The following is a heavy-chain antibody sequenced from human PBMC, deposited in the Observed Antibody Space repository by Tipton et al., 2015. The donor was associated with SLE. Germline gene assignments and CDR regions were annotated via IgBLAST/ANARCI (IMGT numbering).Heavy chain of an antibody. V-gene: IGHV4-59*03. CDR2: VFYTGVT. J-gene: IGHJ4*02. Sequence: LRLSCTFSGDSINLYYWNWIRQPPGKGLEWIGYVFYTGVTNHNPSLKGRVTISIDTSKKLFSLKLSDVTAADTAVYYWKPRFDLWGQGTLVAVSS. CDR1: GDSINLYY. CDR3: KPRFDL.